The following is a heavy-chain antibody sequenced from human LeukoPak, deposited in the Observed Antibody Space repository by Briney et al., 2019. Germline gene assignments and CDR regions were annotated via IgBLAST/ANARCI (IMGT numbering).Heavy chain of an antibody. Sequence: SETLSLTCSVSGDSVSRSDSYWDWIRQPPGKGLQWLGTIYYSGRTYYSPSLKSRVTMSLDTSNNQFSLNLRSVTAADTAVYYCARRRYYDGSGYLEWGQGTLLSVSS. V-gene: IGHV4-39*01. CDR1: GDSVSRSDSY. CDR3: ARRRYYDGSGYLE. J-gene: IGHJ1*01. D-gene: IGHD3-22*01. CDR2: IYYSGRT.